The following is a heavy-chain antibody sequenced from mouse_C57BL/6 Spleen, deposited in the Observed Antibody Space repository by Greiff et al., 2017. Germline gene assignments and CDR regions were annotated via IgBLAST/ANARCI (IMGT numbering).Heavy chain of an antibody. CDR2: IDPNSGGT. Sequence: QVQLQQPGAELVKPGASVKLSCKASGYTFTSYWMHWVKQRPGRGLEWIGRIDPNSGGTKYNEKFKSKATLTVDKPSSTAYMQLSSLTSADSAVYDCARCDYDEESRFAYWGQGTLVTVSA. CDR1: GYTFTSYW. CDR3: ARCDYDEESRFAY. D-gene: IGHD2-4*01. V-gene: IGHV1-72*01. J-gene: IGHJ3*01.